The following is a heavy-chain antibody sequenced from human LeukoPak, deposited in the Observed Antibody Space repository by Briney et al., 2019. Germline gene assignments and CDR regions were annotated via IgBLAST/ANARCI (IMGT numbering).Heavy chain of an antibody. D-gene: IGHD3-22*01. Sequence: PGESLKISCAASGFTFSNAWMSWVRQAPGKGLESVGRIKSKPDGGTTDYAAPVKGRFTISRDDSKNMLYLQMNSLKTEDTAVYYCLVVNGLNWGQGTLVTVSS. CDR3: LVVNGLN. CDR1: GFTFSNAW. V-gene: IGHV3-15*01. J-gene: IGHJ4*02. CDR2: IKSKPDGGTT.